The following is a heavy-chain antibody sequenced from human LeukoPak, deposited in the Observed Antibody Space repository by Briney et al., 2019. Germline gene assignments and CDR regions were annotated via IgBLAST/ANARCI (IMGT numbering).Heavy chain of an antibody. Sequence: GASVTVSCKASGYTFTSYDINWVRQATGQGLEWMGWMNPNNGNTNYAQKLQGRVTMTTDTSTSTAYMELRSLRSDDTAVYYCARVFAGDYEVSHFDYWGQGTLVTVSS. CDR2: MNPNNGNT. V-gene: IGHV1-18*01. CDR1: GYTFTSYD. J-gene: IGHJ4*02. CDR3: ARVFAGDYEVSHFDY. D-gene: IGHD4-17*01.